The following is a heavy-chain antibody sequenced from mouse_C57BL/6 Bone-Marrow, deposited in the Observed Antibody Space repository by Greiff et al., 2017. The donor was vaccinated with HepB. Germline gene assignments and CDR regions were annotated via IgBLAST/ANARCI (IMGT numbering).Heavy chain of an antibody. CDR1: GFNIKDDY. J-gene: IGHJ4*01. CDR3: TTLGAYAMDY. CDR2: IDPENGDT. Sequence: VQLQQSGAELVRPGASVKLSCTASGFNIKDDYMHWVRQRPEQGLEWIGWIDPENGDTEYASKFQGKATITADTSSNTAYLQLSSLTSEDTAVYYCTTLGAYAMDYWGQGTSVTVSS. V-gene: IGHV14-4*01.